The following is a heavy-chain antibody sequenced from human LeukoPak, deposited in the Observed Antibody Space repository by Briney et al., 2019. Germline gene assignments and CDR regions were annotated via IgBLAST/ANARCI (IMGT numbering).Heavy chain of an antibody. D-gene: IGHD7-27*01. CDR1: GFSVSGNY. CDR3: ARESPGDSNGLDV. V-gene: IGHV3-66*01. J-gene: IGHJ6*02. CDR2: VCSGGVA. Sequence: GGSLRLSCAASGFSVSGNYMNWVRQPPGKGLDWVSIVCSGGVAYYADSVKGRFTISRDYSKNTVSLQMNSLRAEDTAIYYCARESPGDSNGLDVWGQGTTVTVSS.